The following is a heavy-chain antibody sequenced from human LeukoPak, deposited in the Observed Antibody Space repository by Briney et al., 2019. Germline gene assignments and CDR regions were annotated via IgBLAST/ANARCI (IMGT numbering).Heavy chain of an antibody. V-gene: IGHV3-20*01. J-gene: IGHJ3*02. Sequence: GGSLRLSCAASGFTFDDYGMSWVRQAPGKGLEWVSGINWNGGSTGYADSVKGRFTISRDNAKNSLYLQMNSLRAEDTALYHCARANSSSGFGGAFDIWGQGTMVTVSS. CDR3: ARANSSSGFGGAFDI. D-gene: IGHD6-13*01. CDR1: GFTFDDYG. CDR2: INWNGGST.